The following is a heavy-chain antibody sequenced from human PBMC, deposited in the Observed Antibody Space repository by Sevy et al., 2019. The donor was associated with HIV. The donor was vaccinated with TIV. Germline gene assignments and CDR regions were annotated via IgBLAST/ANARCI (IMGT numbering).Heavy chain of an antibody. D-gene: IGHD6-13*01. V-gene: IGHV3-21*01. CDR1: GFTFSSYS. CDR2: ISGSSSYI. CDR3: ARDREQQLSDY. J-gene: IGHJ4*02. Sequence: GGSLRLSCAASGFTFSSYSMNWVRQAPGKGLEWVSGISGSSSYIYYADSVKGRFTISRDNAKNSLYLQMNSLRAEDTAVYYCARDREQQLSDYWGQGTLVTVSS.